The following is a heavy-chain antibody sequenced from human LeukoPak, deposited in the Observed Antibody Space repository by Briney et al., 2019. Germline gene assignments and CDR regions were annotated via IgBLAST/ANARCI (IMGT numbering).Heavy chain of an antibody. CDR2: IIPILCIA. J-gene: IGHJ5*02. Sequence: ASVKVSCKASGGTFSSYAISWVRQAPGQGLEWMGRIIPILCIANYAQEFQGKVRITADKSTSTAYMELSSLRSEDTAVSYCASWNPQLWDYNWFDPWGQGTLVTVSS. D-gene: IGHD5-18*01. CDR1: GGTFSSYA. V-gene: IGHV1-69*04. CDR3: ASWNPQLWDYNWFDP.